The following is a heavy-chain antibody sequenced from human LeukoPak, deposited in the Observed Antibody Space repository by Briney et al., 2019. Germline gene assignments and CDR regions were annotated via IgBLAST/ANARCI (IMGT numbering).Heavy chain of an antibody. V-gene: IGHV3-74*01. Sequence: GGSLRLSCAASGFTFSNHWMHWVRQAPGKGLVWVSRINRDGSSTTYADSVKGRFTISRDNAKNTLYLQMNSLRAEDTAVYYCALTLLYFDWSLGLPDHWGQGTLVTVSS. CDR1: GFTFSNHW. CDR3: ALTLLYFDWSLGLPDH. D-gene: IGHD3-9*01. CDR2: INRDGSST. J-gene: IGHJ4*02.